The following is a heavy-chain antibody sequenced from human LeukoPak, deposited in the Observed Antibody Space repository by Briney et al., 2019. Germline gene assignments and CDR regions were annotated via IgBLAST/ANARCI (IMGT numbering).Heavy chain of an antibody. D-gene: IGHD3-3*01. CDR1: GYTLTELS. J-gene: IGHJ6*03. CDR3: ATEDFWSGTRGGYYMDV. V-gene: IGHV1-24*01. Sequence: GASVKVSCKVSGYTLTELSMHWVRQAPGKGLEWVGGFDPEDGETIYAQKFQGRVTMTEDTSTDTAYMELSSLRSEDTAVYYCATEDFWSGTRGGYYMDVWGKGTTVTVSS. CDR2: FDPEDGET.